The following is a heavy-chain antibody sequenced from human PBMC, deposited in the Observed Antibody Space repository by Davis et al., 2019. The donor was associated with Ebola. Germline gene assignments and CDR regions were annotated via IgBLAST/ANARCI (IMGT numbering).Heavy chain of an antibody. Sequence: GGSLRLSCTASGFNFGDYAMSWVRQAPGKGLEWLGFIRRKPYNGRTEYAASVKGRFTISRDDSKSIAYLQMNSLKTEDTAVYYCTRDDRIYGDYVYYYYGMDVWGKGTTVTVSS. J-gene: IGHJ6*04. CDR1: GFNFGDYA. D-gene: IGHD4-17*01. CDR2: IRRKPYNGRT. V-gene: IGHV3-49*04. CDR3: TRDDRIYGDYVYYYYGMDV.